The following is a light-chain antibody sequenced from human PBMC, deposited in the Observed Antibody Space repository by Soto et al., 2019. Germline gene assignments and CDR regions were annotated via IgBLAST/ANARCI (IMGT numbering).Light chain of an antibody. V-gene: IGKV3-20*01. CDR2: GAS. CDR3: QQYGSSP. CDR1: QSISSSY. J-gene: IGKJ4*01. Sequence: EIVLTQSPGTLSLSPGERATLSCRASQSISSSYLAWYQQKPGQAPRLLIYGASSRATGIPDRFSGSGSGTDFSRTISRLEPEDFAVYYCQQYGSSPFGGGTKVEI.